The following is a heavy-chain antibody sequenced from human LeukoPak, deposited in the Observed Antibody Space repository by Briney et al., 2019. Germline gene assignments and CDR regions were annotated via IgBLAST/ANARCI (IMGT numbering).Heavy chain of an antibody. CDR2: INHSGST. D-gene: IGHD3-22*01. V-gene: IGHV4-34*01. CDR1: GGSFSGYY. Sequence: SETLSLTCAVYGGSFSGYYWSWIRQPPGKGLEWIGEINHSGSTNYNPSLKSRVTISVDRSKSQFSLKLSSVTAADTAVYYCARVGSSGYALYFDYWGQGTLVTVSS. J-gene: IGHJ4*02. CDR3: ARVGSSGYALYFDY.